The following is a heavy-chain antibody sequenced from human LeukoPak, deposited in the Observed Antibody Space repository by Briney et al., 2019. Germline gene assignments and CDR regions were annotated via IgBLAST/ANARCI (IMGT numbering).Heavy chain of an antibody. CDR3: ARGRAAAGPKGYDFDY. Sequence: VASVKVSCKASGYTFTSYDINWVRQATGQGLEWMGWMNPNSGNTGYAQKFQGRVTITRNTSISTAYMELSSLRSEDTAVYYCARGRAAAGPKGYDFDYWGQGTLVTVSS. J-gene: IGHJ4*02. D-gene: IGHD6-13*01. CDR1: GYTFTSYD. CDR2: MNPNSGNT. V-gene: IGHV1-8*03.